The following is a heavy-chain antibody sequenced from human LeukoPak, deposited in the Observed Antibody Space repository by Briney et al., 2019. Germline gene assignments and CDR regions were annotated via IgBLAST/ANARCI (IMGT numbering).Heavy chain of an antibody. D-gene: IGHD3-10*02. J-gene: IGHJ6*04. CDR2: ISSSGSTI. CDR1: GFTFSSYE. V-gene: IGHV3-48*03. Sequence: GGSLRLSCAASGFTFSSYEMNWVRQARGRGVEGVSYISSSGSTIYYADSVKGRFTISRDNAKNSLYLQMNSLRAEDTAVYYCAELGITMIGGVWGKGTTVTISS. CDR3: AELGITMIGGV.